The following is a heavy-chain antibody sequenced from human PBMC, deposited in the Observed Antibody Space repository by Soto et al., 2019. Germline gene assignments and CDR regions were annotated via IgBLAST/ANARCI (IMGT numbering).Heavy chain of an antibody. CDR2: IIPIFGTA. Sequence: ASVKVSCKASGGTFSSYAISWVRQAPGQGLEWMGGIIPIFGTANYAQKFQGRVTITADESTSTAYMELSSLRSEDTAVYYCARTGSGYDSYYYYYVMAVWGQGTTVTVSS. D-gene: IGHD5-12*01. J-gene: IGHJ6*02. V-gene: IGHV1-69*13. CDR3: ARTGSGYDSYYYYYVMAV. CDR1: GGTFSSYA.